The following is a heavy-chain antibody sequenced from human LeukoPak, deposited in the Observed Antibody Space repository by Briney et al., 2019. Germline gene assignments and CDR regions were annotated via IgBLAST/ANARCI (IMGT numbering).Heavy chain of an antibody. Sequence: PGGSLRLSCAASGFTVSSNYMSWVRQAPGKGLEWVSVIYSGGSTYYADSVKGRFTISRDNSKNTLYLQMNSLRAEDTAVYYCAYYYGSGSYYKGPYYYYYMDVWGKGTTVTVSS. CDR1: GFTVSSNY. J-gene: IGHJ6*03. CDR2: IYSGGST. V-gene: IGHV3-66*01. D-gene: IGHD3-10*01. CDR3: AYYYGSGSYYKGPYYYYYMDV.